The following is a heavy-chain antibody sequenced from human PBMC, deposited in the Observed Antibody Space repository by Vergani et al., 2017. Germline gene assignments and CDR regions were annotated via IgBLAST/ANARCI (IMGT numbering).Heavy chain of an antibody. CDR1: GFTFGDYY. CDR2: IRYDGSDK. J-gene: IGHJ4*02. D-gene: IGHD4-17*01. CDR3: AKELTTVTIPNYFDY. Sequence: VHLEESGGGLVQPGGSLRLSCAASGFTFGDYYMAWIRLAPGKGLDWVAFIRYDGSDKYYADSVKGRFTISRDNSMNTLYLQMNSLRADDTAVYYCAKELTTVTIPNYFDYWGQGTLVTVSS. V-gene: IGHV3-30*02.